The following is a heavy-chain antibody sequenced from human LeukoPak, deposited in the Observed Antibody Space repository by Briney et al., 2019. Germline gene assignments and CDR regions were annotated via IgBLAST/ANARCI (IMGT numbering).Heavy chain of an antibody. CDR3: AKCKEPAARGSFDY. CDR2: IGGSGYTT. D-gene: IGHD2-2*01. V-gene: IGHV3-23*01. CDR1: GFTFNSYA. Sequence: PGGSLRLSCAASGFTFNSYAMSWVRQAPGKGLEWVSAIGGSGYTTYYADSVKGRFTISRDNSKNTPYLQVNSLRAEDTAVYYCAKCKEPAARGSFDYWGQGTLVTVSS. J-gene: IGHJ4*02.